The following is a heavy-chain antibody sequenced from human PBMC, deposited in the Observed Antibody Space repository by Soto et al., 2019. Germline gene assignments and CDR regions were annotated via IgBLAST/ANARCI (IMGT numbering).Heavy chain of an antibody. Sequence: GASVKVSCKASGGTFSSCAISWVRQAPGQGLEWMGGIIPIFGTANYAQKFQGRVTITADESTSTAYMELSSLRSEDTAVYYCARGYSSGWYYFDYWGQGTLVTVSS. V-gene: IGHV1-69*13. CDR1: GGTFSSCA. CDR2: IIPIFGTA. J-gene: IGHJ4*02. D-gene: IGHD6-19*01. CDR3: ARGYSSGWYYFDY.